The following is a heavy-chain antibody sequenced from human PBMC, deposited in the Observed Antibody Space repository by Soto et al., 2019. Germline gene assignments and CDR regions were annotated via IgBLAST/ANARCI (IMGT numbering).Heavy chain of an antibody. CDR1: GYTFTGYY. J-gene: IGHJ4*02. D-gene: IGHD5-12*01. Sequence: ASVKVSCKASGYTFTGYYMHWVRQAPGQGLEWMGWINPNSGGTNYAQKLQGRVTMTTDTSTSTAYMELRSLRSDDTAVYYCARDRGYSGYGDYWGQGTLVTVSS. CDR3: ARDRGYSGYGDY. CDR2: INPNSGGT. V-gene: IGHV1-2*02.